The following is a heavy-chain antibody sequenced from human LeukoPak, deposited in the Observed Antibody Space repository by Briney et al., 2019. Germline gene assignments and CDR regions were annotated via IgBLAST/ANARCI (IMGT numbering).Heavy chain of an antibody. D-gene: IGHD6-6*01. CDR3: ARAYSSSLD. CDR1: GFTFSIYE. V-gene: IGHV3-48*01. Sequence: PGGSLRLSCAASGFTFSIYEMNWVRQAPGKGLEWVSYISSVITTKYYADSVKGRFTISRDNAKNSLYLQMNSLRAEDTAMYYCARAYSSSLDWGQGTLVTVSS. J-gene: IGHJ4*02. CDR2: ISSVITTK.